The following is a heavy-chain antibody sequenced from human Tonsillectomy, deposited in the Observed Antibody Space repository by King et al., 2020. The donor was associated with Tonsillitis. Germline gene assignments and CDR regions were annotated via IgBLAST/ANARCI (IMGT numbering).Heavy chain of an antibody. J-gene: IGHJ4*02. CDR1: GFTFSSYA. CDR2: ITSSSGST. D-gene: IGHD2-15*01. Sequence: VQLVESGGDLVQPGGSLRLSCAASGFTFSSYAMSWVRQAPGKGLEWVSSITSSSGSTYYADSVKGRFTISRDNSKNTLYLQMNSLRAEDTAVYYCAKRGYGSGGRFYPLSYFLDYWGQGTLVTVSS. V-gene: IGHV3-23*04. CDR3: AKRGYGSGGRFYPLSYFLDY.